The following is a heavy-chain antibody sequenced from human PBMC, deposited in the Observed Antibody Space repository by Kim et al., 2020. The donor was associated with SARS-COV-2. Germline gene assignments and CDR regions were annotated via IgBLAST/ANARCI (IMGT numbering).Heavy chain of an antibody. D-gene: IGHD1-26*01. V-gene: IGHV3-9*01. Sequence: DSVKGRFTISRDNAKNSLYLQMNSLRAEDTALYYCAKTPHTTTEPYYFDYWGQGTLVTVSS. J-gene: IGHJ4*02. CDR3: AKTPHTTTEPYYFDY.